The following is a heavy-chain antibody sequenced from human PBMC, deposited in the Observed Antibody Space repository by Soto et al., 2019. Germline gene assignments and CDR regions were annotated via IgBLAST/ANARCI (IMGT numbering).Heavy chain of an antibody. CDR1: GYTFTSYA. J-gene: IGHJ4*02. CDR3: ARGSYYSSGTIHRPYDY. V-gene: IGHV1-3*03. CDR2: INAGNGNT. D-gene: IGHD3-10*01. Sequence: ASVKVSCKASGYTFTSYAMHWVRQAPGQRLEWMGWINAGNGNTKYSQKFQGRFTISRDDSRNTVYLQMGSLRPEDMAVYYCARGSYYSSGTIHRPYDYWGQGTLVTVSS.